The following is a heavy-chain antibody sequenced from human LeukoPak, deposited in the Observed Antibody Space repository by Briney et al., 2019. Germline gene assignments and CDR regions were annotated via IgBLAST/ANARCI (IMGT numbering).Heavy chain of an antibody. D-gene: IGHD3-22*01. CDR1: GFTVSSNY. CDR3: ARAHDMGYYYGFDY. Sequence: GGSLRLSCAASGFTVSSNYMSWVRQAPGKGLEWVSVIYSGGNTYYADSVQGRFTMSRENPKNTLYLQMNSLRAEDTAVYYCARAHDMGYYYGFDYWGQGTLVTVSS. J-gene: IGHJ4*02. V-gene: IGHV3-66*01. CDR2: IYSGGNT.